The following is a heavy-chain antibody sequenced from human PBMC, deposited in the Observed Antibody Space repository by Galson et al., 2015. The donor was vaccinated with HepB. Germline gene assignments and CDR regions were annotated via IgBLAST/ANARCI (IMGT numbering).Heavy chain of an antibody. J-gene: IGHJ6*02. D-gene: IGHD3-10*01. Sequence: SVKVSCKASGYTFTSYYMHWVRQAPGQGLEWMGIINPSGGSTSYAQKFQGRVTMTRDTSTSTVYMELSSLRSEDTAVYYCARDMVRGVIRHYYGMDVWGQGTTVTVSS. CDR1: GYTFTSYY. V-gene: IGHV1-46*01. CDR2: INPSGGST. CDR3: ARDMVRGVIRHYYGMDV.